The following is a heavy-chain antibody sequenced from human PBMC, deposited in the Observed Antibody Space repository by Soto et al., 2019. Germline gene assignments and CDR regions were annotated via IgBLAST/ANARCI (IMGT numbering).Heavy chain of an antibody. CDR2: IYPDDSET. V-gene: IGHV5-51*01. CDR3: ARGRHNGGAGYFDF. CDR1: GYNFRTFW. Sequence: GESLKISFSTSGYNFRTFWICWLRQMPVKGLEWMGFIYPDDSETKYSPSFEGQATMSSDSYRSIAYLQWSSLQASENAIYYCARGRHNGGAGYFDFSGQGTLVTLSS. D-gene: IGHD2-8*01. J-gene: IGHJ4*02.